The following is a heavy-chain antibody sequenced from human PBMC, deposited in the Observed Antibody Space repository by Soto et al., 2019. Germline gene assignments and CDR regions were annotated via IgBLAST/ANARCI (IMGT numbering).Heavy chain of an antibody. CDR3: ARESDQQLIFDY. D-gene: IGHD6-13*01. V-gene: IGHV4-59*01. J-gene: IGHJ4*02. CDR2: IYYSGST. Sequence: SETLSLTCTVSGGSISSYYWSWIRQPPGKGLEWIGYIYYSGSTNYNPSLKSRVTISVDTSKNQFSLKLSSVTAADTAVYYCARESDQQLIFDYWGQGTLVTVSS. CDR1: GGSISSYY.